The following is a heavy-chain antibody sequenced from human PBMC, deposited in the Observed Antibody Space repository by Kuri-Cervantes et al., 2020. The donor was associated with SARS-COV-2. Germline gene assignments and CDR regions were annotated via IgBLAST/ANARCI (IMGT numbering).Heavy chain of an antibody. V-gene: IGHV3-72*01. CDR2: SKDKANSYTT. CDR1: GFTFSSYS. J-gene: IGHJ4*02. D-gene: IGHD1-26*01. Sequence: GESLKISCAASGFTFSSYSMNWVRQAPGKGLEWVGRSKDKANSYTTQYAASVKGRFTISRDESQNAPYLQMNSLKTDDTAVYYCVGEGQCDHSAFDYWGPGTLVTVSS. CDR3: VGEGQCDHSAFDY.